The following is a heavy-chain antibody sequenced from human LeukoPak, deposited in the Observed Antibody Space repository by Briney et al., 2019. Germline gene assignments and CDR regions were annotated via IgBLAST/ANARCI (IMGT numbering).Heavy chain of an antibody. J-gene: IGHJ4*02. D-gene: IGHD2-2*01. CDR3: ARAPTVLVGYCSSSSCQADY. CDR2: ISSSGDST. CDR1: GFTFSNYG. V-gene: IGHV3-23*01. Sequence: QTGGSLRLSCAASGFTFSNYGLSWVRQAPGKGLEWVSHISSSGDSTYYADSVKGRFTISRDNSKSTLYLQMNSLRVEDTAVYYCARAPTVLVGYCSSSSCQADYWGQGTLVTVSS.